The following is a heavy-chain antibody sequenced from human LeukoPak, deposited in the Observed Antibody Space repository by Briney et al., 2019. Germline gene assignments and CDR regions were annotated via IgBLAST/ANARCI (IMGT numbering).Heavy chain of an antibody. Sequence: SETLSLTCTVSGGSISSGDYYWSWIRQPPRKGLEWIGYIYYSGSTYYNPSLKSRVTISVDTSKNQFSLKLSSVTAADTAVYYCARGAATIFGVVTHYYYGMDVWGQGTTVTVSS. D-gene: IGHD3-3*01. CDR1: GGSISSGDYY. V-gene: IGHV4-30-4*01. J-gene: IGHJ6*02. CDR3: ARGAATIFGVVTHYYYGMDV. CDR2: IYYSGST.